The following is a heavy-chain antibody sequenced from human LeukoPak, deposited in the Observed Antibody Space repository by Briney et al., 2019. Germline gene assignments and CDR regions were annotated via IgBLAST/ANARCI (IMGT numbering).Heavy chain of an antibody. CDR2: ISANNGNT. CDR1: GYTFTSYG. CDR3: ARDSLRYNWNRDAFDI. V-gene: IGHV1-18*01. D-gene: IGHD1/OR15-1a*01. J-gene: IGHJ3*02. Sequence: ASVKVSCKASGYTFTSYGISWVRQAPGQGLEWMGWISANNGNTNYAQKLQGRVTMTTDTSTSTAYMELRSLRSDDTAVYYCARDSLRYNWNRDAFDIWGQGTMVTASS.